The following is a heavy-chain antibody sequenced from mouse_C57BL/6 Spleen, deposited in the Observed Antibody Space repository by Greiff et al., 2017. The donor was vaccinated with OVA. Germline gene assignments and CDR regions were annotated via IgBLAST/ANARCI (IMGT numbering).Heavy chain of an antibody. CDR1: GYTFNGYW. V-gene: IGHV1-9*01. D-gene: IGHD2-5*01. Sequence: VQLQQSGAELMKPGASVKLSCKATGYTFNGYWIEWVKQRPGHGLEWIGEILPGSGITNYNEKFKGKATFTADTSSNTAYMQLSSLTTEDSAIYYCARLYYSNPWFAYWGQGTLVTVSA. CDR3: ARLYYSNPWFAY. J-gene: IGHJ3*01. CDR2: ILPGSGIT.